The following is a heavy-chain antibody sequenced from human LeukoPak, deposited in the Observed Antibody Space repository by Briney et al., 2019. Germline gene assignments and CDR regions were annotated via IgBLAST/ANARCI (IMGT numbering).Heavy chain of an antibody. D-gene: IGHD2-2*01. J-gene: IGHJ6*02. CDR3: ARDIVVVPAADYYYGMDV. CDR1: EYTFTGYY. V-gene: IGHV1-2*04. Sequence: ASVKVSCKPSEYTFTGYYMHWVLQAPGHGLECMGWIKPNSAGTNYAQKFQGWVTMTRDTSISTAYMELSRLRSDDTAVYYCARDIVVVPAADYYYGMDVWGQGTTVTVSS. CDR2: IKPNSAGT.